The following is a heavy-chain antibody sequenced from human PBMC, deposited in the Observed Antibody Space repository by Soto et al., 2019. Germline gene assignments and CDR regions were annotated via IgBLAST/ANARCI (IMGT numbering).Heavy chain of an antibody. Sequence: QITLKESGPTLVKPTQTLTLTCTFSGFSLSTSGVGVGWIRQPPGKALEWLALIYWDDDKRYSPSLKSRLTITKGTSKNQVVLTMTNMDPVDTATYYCAHTEGSYGDPEYFQHWGQGTLVTVSS. V-gene: IGHV2-5*02. J-gene: IGHJ1*01. CDR3: AHTEGSYGDPEYFQH. CDR1: GFSLSTSGVG. CDR2: IYWDDDK. D-gene: IGHD4-17*01.